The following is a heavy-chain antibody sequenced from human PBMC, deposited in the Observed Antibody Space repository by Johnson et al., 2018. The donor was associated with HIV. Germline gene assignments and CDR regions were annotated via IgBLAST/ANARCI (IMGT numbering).Heavy chain of an antibody. CDR2: ISYDGSNK. CDR1: GFTFSSYG. Sequence: QVQLVESGGGVVQPGRSLRLSCAASGFTFSSYGMHWVRQAPGKGLEWVAVISYDGSNKYYADSVKGRFTISRDNSKNSLYLQMNSLRAEDSALYYCASYGDSKSSDAFDIWGQGTMVTVSS. CDR3: ASYGDSKSSDAFDI. D-gene: IGHD4-17*01. J-gene: IGHJ3*02. V-gene: IGHV3-30*19.